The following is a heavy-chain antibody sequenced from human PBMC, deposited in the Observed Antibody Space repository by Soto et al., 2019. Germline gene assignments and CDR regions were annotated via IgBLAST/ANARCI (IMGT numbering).Heavy chain of an antibody. D-gene: IGHD1-1*01. CDR1: GFTFSSYA. CDR3: AKEYMSPDALDI. J-gene: IGHJ3*02. V-gene: IGHV3-23*01. Sequence: VGSLRLSCAVSGFTFSSYAMSWVRQAPGKGLEWVSAISGSGGSTYYADSVKGRFTISRDNSKNTLYLQMNSLRAEDTAVYYCAKEYMSPDALDIWGQGTMVTVSS. CDR2: ISGSGGST.